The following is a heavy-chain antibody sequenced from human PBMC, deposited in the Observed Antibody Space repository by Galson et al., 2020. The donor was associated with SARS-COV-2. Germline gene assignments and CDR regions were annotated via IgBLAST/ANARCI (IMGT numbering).Heavy chain of an antibody. CDR1: GFTFSTYS. CDR3: VRDTNWGFDY. V-gene: IGHV3-48*04. CDR2: INRDSTNI. Sequence: GGSLRLSCAASGFTFSTYSMNWVRQAPGKGLEWVSYINRDSTNILYADSVKGRFTMSRDNPKNSLYLQMRSLRAEDTAVYYCVRDTNWGFDYWGQGTLITVSS. J-gene: IGHJ4*02. D-gene: IGHD3-16*01.